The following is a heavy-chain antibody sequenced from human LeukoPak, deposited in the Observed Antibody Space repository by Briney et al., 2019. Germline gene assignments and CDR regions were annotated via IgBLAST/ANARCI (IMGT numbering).Heavy chain of an antibody. CDR2: ISSSGSTI. CDR3: ARDPIYSNYPEEPFDY. CDR1: GFTFSSYE. Sequence: GGSLSLSCAASGFTFSSYEMNWVRQAPGKGLEWVSYISSSGSTIYYADSVKGRFTISRDNAKNSLYLQMNSLRAEDTAVYYCARDPIYSNYPEEPFDYWGQGTLVTVSS. D-gene: IGHD4-11*01. J-gene: IGHJ4*02. V-gene: IGHV3-48*03.